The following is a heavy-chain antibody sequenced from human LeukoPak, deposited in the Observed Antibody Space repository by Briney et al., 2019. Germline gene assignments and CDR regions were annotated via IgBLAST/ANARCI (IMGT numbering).Heavy chain of an antibody. V-gene: IGHV4-61*02. J-gene: IGHJ4*02. Sequence: SETLSLTCTVSGGSISSGSYYWSWIRQPAGKGLEWIGRIYTSGSTNYNPSLKSRVTISVDTSKNQFSLKLSSVTAADTAVYYCARDFHVAGSGKLDYWGQGTLVTVPS. D-gene: IGHD3-3*01. CDR1: GGSISSGSYY. CDR3: ARDFHVAGSGKLDY. CDR2: IYTSGST.